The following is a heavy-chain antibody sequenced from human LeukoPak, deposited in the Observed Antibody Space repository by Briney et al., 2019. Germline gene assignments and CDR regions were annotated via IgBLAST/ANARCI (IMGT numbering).Heavy chain of an antibody. J-gene: IGHJ5*02. V-gene: IGHV3-23*01. Sequence: GGSLRLSCAASGFTFSNYAMSWVRQSPGKGLEWVSAISASDYGTFYADSVRGRFTISRDNAKNSLYLQMNSLKAEDTAIYYCARVSRGGITASWFDPWGQGTLVTVSS. CDR3: ARVSRGGITASWFDP. CDR2: ISASDYGT. CDR1: GFTFSNYA. D-gene: IGHD6-13*01.